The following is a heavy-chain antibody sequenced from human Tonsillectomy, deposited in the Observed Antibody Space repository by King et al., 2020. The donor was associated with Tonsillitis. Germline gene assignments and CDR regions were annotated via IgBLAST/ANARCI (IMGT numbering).Heavy chain of an antibody. CDR3: ARDFVNLLFPLYYFDY. V-gene: IGHV3-30-3*01. CDR1: GFTFSSYA. J-gene: IGHJ4*02. CDR2: ISYDGSNK. D-gene: IGHD2-21*01. Sequence: VQLVESGGGVVQPGRSLRLSCAASGFTFSSYAMHWVRQAPGKGLEWVAVISYDGSNKYYADSVKGRFTISRDNSKNTLYLQMNSLRAEDTAVYYCARDFVNLLFPLYYFDYWGQGTLVTASS.